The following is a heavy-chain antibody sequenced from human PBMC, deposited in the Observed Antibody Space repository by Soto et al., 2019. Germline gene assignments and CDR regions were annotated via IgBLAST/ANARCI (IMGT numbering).Heavy chain of an antibody. V-gene: IGHV2-5*01. CDR1: GFSLTSGGVC. J-gene: IGHJ6*02. CDR2: LYWNEDR. Sequence: QITLKESGPTLVKPTQTLTLTCTFSGFSLTSGGVCVGWIRQPPGRYLEWLAALYWNEDRRLSPSLEIRLTITKDTSKNQVVLIMTSMGPVDTAIYYCIYRRQLYDYHGLEVWGQGTKVTVSS. CDR3: IYRRQLYDYHGLEV. D-gene: IGHD1-1*01.